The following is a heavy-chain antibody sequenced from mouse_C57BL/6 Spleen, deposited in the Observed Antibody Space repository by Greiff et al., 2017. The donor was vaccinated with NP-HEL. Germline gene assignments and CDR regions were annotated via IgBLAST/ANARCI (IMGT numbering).Heavy chain of an antibody. CDR2: IDPSDSYT. Sequence: QVQLQQPGAELVKPGASVKLSCKASGYTFTSYWMQWVKQRPGQGLEWIGEIDPSDSYTNYNQKFKGKATLTVDTSSSTAYMQLSSLTSEDSAVYYCARRGLLRSSFDYWGQGTTLTVSS. D-gene: IGHD1-1*01. CDR3: ARRGLLRSSFDY. J-gene: IGHJ2*01. CDR1: GYTFTSYW. V-gene: IGHV1-50*01.